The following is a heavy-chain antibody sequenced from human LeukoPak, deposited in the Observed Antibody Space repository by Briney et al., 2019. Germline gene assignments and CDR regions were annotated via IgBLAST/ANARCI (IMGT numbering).Heavy chain of an antibody. V-gene: IGHV3-7*01. CDR1: GFTFSSYW. Sequence: GGSLRLSCAASGFTFSSYWMSWVRQAPGKGLEWVANIKQDGSEKYYVDSVKGRFTISRDNAKNSLYLQMNSLRAEDTAVYYCARELANWNGPWFDPWGQGTLVTVSS. J-gene: IGHJ5*02. CDR2: IKQDGSEK. CDR3: ARELANWNGPWFDP. D-gene: IGHD1-1*01.